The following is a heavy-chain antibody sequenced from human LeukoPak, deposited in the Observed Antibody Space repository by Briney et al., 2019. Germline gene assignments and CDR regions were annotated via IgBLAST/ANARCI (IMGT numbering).Heavy chain of an antibody. CDR3: ARVFGSDSYYTYYFDY. J-gene: IGHJ4*02. D-gene: IGHD3-10*01. CDR2: INHGGST. Sequence: SETLSLTCAVYGGSFSGYYWSWIRQPPGKGLEWIAEINHGGSTNHSPSLKSRVTISVDSSKNQFSLKLRSATAADTAVYYCARVFGSDSYYTYYFDYWGQGALVTVSS. CDR1: GGSFSGYY. V-gene: IGHV4-34*01.